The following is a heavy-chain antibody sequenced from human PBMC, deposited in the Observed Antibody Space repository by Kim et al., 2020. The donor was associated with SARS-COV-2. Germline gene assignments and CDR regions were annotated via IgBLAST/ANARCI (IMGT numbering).Heavy chain of an antibody. CDR1: GGTFSSYA. J-gene: IGHJ6*02. V-gene: IGHV1-69*13. CDR3: ASDKGIAAPSYYYGMDV. CDR2: IIPIFGTA. D-gene: IGHD6-6*01. Sequence: SVKVSCKASGGTFSSYAISWVRQAPGQGLEWMGGIIPIFGTANYAQKFQGRVTITADESTSTAYMELSSLRSEDTAVYYCASDKGIAAPSYYYGMDVWGQGTTVTVSS.